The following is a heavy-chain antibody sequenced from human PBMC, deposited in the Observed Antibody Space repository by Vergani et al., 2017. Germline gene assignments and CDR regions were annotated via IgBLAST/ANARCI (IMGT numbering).Heavy chain of an antibody. CDR2: INAGNGNT. CDR3: AIVYYYGSGSYYHY. CDR1: GYTFTSYA. Sequence: QVQLVQSGAEVKKPGASVTVSCKASGYTFTSYAMHWVRQAPGQRLEWMVWINAGNGNTKYSQTFQGRVTITRDTSASTAYMELSSLRSEDTAEYYCAIVYYYGSGSYYHYWGQGTLVTVSS. J-gene: IGHJ4*02. D-gene: IGHD3-10*01. V-gene: IGHV1-3*01.